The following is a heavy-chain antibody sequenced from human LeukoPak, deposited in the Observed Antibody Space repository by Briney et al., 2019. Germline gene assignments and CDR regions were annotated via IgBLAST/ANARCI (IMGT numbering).Heavy chain of an antibody. CDR2: ISYDGSNK. Sequence: GRSLRLSCAASGFTFSSYGMHWVRQAPGKGLEWVAVISYDGSNKYYADSVKGRFTISRDNSKNTLYLQMNSLRAEDTAVYYCAKDLSVAYCGGDCYDPWGQGTLVTVSS. CDR1: GFTFSSYG. J-gene: IGHJ5*02. CDR3: AKDLSVAYCGGDCYDP. V-gene: IGHV3-30*18. D-gene: IGHD2-21*01.